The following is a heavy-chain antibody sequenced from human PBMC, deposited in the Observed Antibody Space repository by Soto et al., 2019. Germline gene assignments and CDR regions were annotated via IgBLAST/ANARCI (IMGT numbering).Heavy chain of an antibody. CDR1: GGTFSSYA. CDR2: IIPIFGTA. Sequence: QVQLVQSGAEVKKPGSSVKVSCTASGGTFSSYAISWVRQAPGQGLEWMGGIIPIFGTANYAQKFQGRVTITADESTSTAYMELSSLRSEDTAVYYCASEYYYGSGSYPYYFDYWGQGTLVTVSS. D-gene: IGHD3-10*01. CDR3: ASEYYYGSGSYPYYFDY. V-gene: IGHV1-69*01. J-gene: IGHJ4*02.